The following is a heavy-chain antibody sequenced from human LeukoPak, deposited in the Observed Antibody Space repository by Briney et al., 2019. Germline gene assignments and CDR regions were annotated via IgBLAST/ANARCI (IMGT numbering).Heavy chain of an antibody. CDR3: ARAITDSSGKYWLDP. J-gene: IGHJ5*02. Sequence: PSETLSLTCTVSGDAISSGYYQWIWIRQPAGKGLEWIGRIYSSGTTNYNPSLKRRVTISVDASKNQFSLKLDSVAAADTAVYYCARAITDSSGKYWLDPRGQGTLVTVSS. CDR2: IYSSGTT. D-gene: IGHD6-19*01. CDR1: GDAISSGYYQ. V-gene: IGHV4-61*02.